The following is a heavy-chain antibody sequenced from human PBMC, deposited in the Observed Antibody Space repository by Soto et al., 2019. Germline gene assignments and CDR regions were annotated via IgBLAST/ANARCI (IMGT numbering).Heavy chain of an antibody. CDR3: ARGSDSYGWMNFDY. CDR1: GASISSGTFY. CDR2: IYHGGST. Sequence: SETLSLTCTVSGASISSGTFYWGWIRQPPGKGLESIAYIYHGGSTYYNPSLKSRVTISVDRSKNQFSLKLSSVTAADTAVYYCARGSDSYGWMNFDYWGQGTLVTVSS. V-gene: IGHV4-39*07. J-gene: IGHJ4*02. D-gene: IGHD5-18*01.